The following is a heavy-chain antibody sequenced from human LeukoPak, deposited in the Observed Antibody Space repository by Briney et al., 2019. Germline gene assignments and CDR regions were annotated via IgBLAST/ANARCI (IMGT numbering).Heavy chain of an antibody. CDR3: ARGLYGSGSYYSYYYYYMGV. D-gene: IGHD3-10*01. Sequence: SVKVSCKASGGTFSSYAISWVRQAPGQGLEWMGGIIPIFGTANYAQKFQGRVTITADESTSTAYMELSSLRSEDTAVYYCARGLYGSGSYYSYYYYYMGVWGKGTTVTISS. CDR1: GGTFSSYA. CDR2: IIPIFGTA. J-gene: IGHJ6*03. V-gene: IGHV1-69*13.